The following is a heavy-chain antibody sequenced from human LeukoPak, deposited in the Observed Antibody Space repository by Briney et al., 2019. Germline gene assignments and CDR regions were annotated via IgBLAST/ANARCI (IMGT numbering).Heavy chain of an antibody. V-gene: IGHV3-23*01. CDR1: GFSFGNYA. Sequence: GGSLRLSCVASGFSFGNYAMSWVRQAPGKGLQWVSQISGTGGATWYAGFVRDRFTISRDNSKKTLYLQMSGLRVEDTAMYYCVKDPRDTYGTNWFVSWGQGTLLIVSS. J-gene: IGHJ5*01. D-gene: IGHD2-21*01. CDR3: VKDPRDTYGTNWFVS. CDR2: ISGTGGAT.